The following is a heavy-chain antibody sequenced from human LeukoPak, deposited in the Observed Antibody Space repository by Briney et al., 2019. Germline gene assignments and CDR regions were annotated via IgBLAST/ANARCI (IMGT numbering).Heavy chain of an antibody. V-gene: IGHV1-18*01. CDR2: ISGNNGNT. J-gene: IGHJ3*02. D-gene: IGHD3-9*01. Sequence: EASVKVYCKASGYSFRTSGITWVRQAPGQGLEWMGWISGNNGNTDYVKKFQGRVTMTTDTSTSTAYMELRSLKSDDTAVYFCARKPPYYDSDGPRWALDIWGQGTMVTVSS. CDR1: GYSFRTSG. CDR3: ARKPPYYDSDGPRWALDI.